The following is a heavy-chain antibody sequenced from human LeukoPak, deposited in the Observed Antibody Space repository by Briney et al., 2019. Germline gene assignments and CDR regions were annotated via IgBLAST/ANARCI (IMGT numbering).Heavy chain of an antibody. V-gene: IGHV4-59*01. J-gene: IGHJ5*02. CDR1: VGSISSYY. Sequence: SETLSLTCTVSVGSISSYYWSWLRQPPGKGLEWIGYIYSSGSTSYNPSFKSRVTVSVDTSKSQFSLKLSSVTAADTAVYYCARTENYDSSGYYYPAWGQGTLVTVSS. CDR3: ARTENYDSSGYYYPA. D-gene: IGHD3-22*01. CDR2: IYSSGST.